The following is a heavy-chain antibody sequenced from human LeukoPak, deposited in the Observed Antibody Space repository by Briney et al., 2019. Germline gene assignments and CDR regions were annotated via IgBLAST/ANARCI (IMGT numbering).Heavy chain of an antibody. CDR1: GGSISSSTYY. CDR2: IYYSGST. V-gene: IGHV4-39*01. CDR3: ARGHYYDRSNFDY. Sequence: SETLSLTCTVSGGSISSSTYYWGWIRQPPGKGLEWVGSIYYSGSTYYNPSLRSRVSISIDTSKDQFSLKLRSVTAEDTAVYYCARGHYYDRSNFDYWGQGTPVTVSS. J-gene: IGHJ4*02. D-gene: IGHD3-22*01.